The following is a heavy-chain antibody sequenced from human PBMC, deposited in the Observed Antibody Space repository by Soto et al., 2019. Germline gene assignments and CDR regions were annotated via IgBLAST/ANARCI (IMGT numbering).Heavy chain of an antibody. Sequence: QVQLQESGPGLVKPSETLSLTCTVSGGSISSYYWSWIRQPPGKGLEWIGYIYYSGSTNYNPSLKRRDTISVDTSKNPFSLKLSAVTAADTAVYYCAREGVSSSWYNYYGMDVWGQGTTVTVSS. CDR2: IYYSGST. V-gene: IGHV4-59*01. CDR1: GGSISSYY. J-gene: IGHJ6*02. D-gene: IGHD6-13*01. CDR3: AREGVSSSWYNYYGMDV.